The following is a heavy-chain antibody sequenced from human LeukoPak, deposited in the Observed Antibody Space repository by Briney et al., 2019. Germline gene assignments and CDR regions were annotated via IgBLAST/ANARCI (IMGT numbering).Heavy chain of an antibody. CDR2: ISSSSSYI. CDR3: ARESGYEHYYYYYMDV. J-gene: IGHJ6*03. Sequence: GGSLRLSCAASGFTFSIYSMNWVRQAPGKGLEWVSSISSSSSYIYYADSVKGRFTISRDNAKNSLYLQMNSLRAEDKAVYYCARESGYEHYYYYYMDVWGKGTTVTVSS. CDR1: GFTFSIYS. D-gene: IGHD5-12*01. V-gene: IGHV3-21*01.